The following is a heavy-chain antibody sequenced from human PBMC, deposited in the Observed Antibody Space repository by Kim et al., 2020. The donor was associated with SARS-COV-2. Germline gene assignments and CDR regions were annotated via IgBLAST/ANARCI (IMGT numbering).Heavy chain of an antibody. CDR3: AREGVVPAAGGLDY. V-gene: IGHV3-30*07. J-gene: IGHJ4*02. Sequence: ADSGKGRFTISRDNSKNTLYLQRNSLRAEDTAVYYCAREGVVPAAGGLDYWGQGTLVTVSS. D-gene: IGHD2-2*01.